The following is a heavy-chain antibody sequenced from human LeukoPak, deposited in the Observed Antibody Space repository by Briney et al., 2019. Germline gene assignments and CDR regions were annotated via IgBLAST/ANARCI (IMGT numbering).Heavy chain of an antibody. CDR3: AKNQQWVASLHVLGFDYYYGMDV. J-gene: IGHJ6*02. CDR1: GFTFSSYA. D-gene: IGHD6-19*01. Sequence: GRSLRLSCAASGFTFSSYAMSWVRQAPGKGLAWVSAISGSRGSTYYADSVKGRFTISRDNSKNTLYLQMNSLRAEDTAVYYCAKNQQWVASLHVLGFDYYYGMDVWGQGTTVTVSS. CDR2: ISGSRGST. V-gene: IGHV3-23*01.